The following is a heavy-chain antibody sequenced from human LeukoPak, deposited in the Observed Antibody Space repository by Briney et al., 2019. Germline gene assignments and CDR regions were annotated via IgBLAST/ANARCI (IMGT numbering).Heavy chain of an antibody. CDR3: VRATPNWGFNF. CDR2: MSPNSGNT. V-gene: IGHV1-8*01. CDR1: GYTFTSYD. Sequence: ASVKVSCKASGYTFTSYDINWVRQATEQGLEWMGWMSPNSGNTGYAQKFQGRVTMTRDTSITTAYMELSNLRSEDTAVYYCVRATPNWGFNFWGQGTLVTVSS. D-gene: IGHD1-1*01. J-gene: IGHJ5*01.